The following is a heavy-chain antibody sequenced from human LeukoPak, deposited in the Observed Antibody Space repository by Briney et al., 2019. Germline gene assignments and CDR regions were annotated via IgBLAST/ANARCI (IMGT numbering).Heavy chain of an antibody. D-gene: IGHD5-18*01. CDR2: ISSSGSYI. J-gene: IGHJ4*02. CDR3: ARGSGAQVWSSLDY. V-gene: IGHV3-21*01. CDR1: GFTFSSYS. Sequence: PGGSLRLSCAASGFTFSSYSINWVRQAPGKGLEWVSSISSSGSYIYYADSVKGRFTISRDNAKNSLNLQMNSLRAEDTAVYYCARGSGAQVWSSLDYWGQGTLVTVSS.